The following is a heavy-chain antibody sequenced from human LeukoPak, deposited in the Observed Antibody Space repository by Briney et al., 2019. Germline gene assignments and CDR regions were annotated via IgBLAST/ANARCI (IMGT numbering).Heavy chain of an antibody. D-gene: IGHD5-12*01. V-gene: IGHV3-30*18. J-gene: IGHJ6*02. Sequence: GGSLRLSCAASGFTFSSYGMHWVRQAPGKGLEWVAVISYDGSNKYYADSVKGRLTISRDNSKNTLYLQMNSLRAEDTAVYYCAKDLRWLETHYYYGMDVWGQGTTVTVSS. CDR1: GFTFSSYG. CDR3: AKDLRWLETHYYYGMDV. CDR2: ISYDGSNK.